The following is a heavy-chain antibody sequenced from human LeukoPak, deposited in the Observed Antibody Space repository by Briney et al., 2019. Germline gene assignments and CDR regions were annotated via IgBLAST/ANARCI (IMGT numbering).Heavy chain of an antibody. V-gene: IGHV3-20*04. CDR2: INWNGGST. J-gene: IGHJ4*02. D-gene: IGHD6-13*01. Sequence: GGSLRLSCAASGFTFDDYGMSWVRQAPGKGLEWVSGINWNGGSTGYANSVKGRFTISRDNAKNSLYLQMNSLRAEDTALYYCARDFDPGLAAAGPYFDYWGQGTLVTVSS. CDR1: GFTFDDYG. CDR3: ARDFDPGLAAAGPYFDY.